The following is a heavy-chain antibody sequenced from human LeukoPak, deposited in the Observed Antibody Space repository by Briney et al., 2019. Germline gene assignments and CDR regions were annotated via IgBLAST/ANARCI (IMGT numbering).Heavy chain of an antibody. D-gene: IGHD3-9*01. Sequence: GGSLRLSCAVSGFTLSNAWMSWVRQAPGKGLEWVGRIKTNTGGGTTDYAAPVRGRFTSSSDDSTITLHLQMNSLKTENTAVYYSTTDRPSKLRYFDSLLTPDYWGQGTLVTVSS. CDR1: GFTLSNAW. J-gene: IGHJ4*02. V-gene: IGHV3-15*01. CDR2: IKTNTGGGTT. CDR3: TTDRPSKLRYFDSLLTPDY.